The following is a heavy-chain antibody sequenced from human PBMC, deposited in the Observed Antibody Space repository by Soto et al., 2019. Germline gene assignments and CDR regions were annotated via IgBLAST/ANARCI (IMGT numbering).Heavy chain of an antibody. CDR1: GFTFGSNW. V-gene: IGHV3-7*03. CDR3: ASLEWESSGYDDY. CDR2: IKRDGSEK. J-gene: IGHJ4*02. D-gene: IGHD5-12*01. Sequence: GGSVRLSCAASGFTFGSNWMSWVRQAPGKGLEWVANIKRDGSEKYYVDSVKGRFTISRDNAKNTLYLQMNSLRADDTAVYYCASLEWESSGYDDYPGPVTQVTVSS.